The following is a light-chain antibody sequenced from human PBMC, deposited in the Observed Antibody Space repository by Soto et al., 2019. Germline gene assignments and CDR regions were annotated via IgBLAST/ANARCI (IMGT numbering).Light chain of an antibody. CDR2: LNSDGSH. J-gene: IGLJ2*01. CDR1: SGHSNYA. Sequence: QAVVTQSPSASASLGASVKLTCTLSSGHSNYAIAWHQQQSEKGPRYLMKLNSDGSHSKGDGIPDRFSGSSSGAERYLTISSLQSEDKADYYCQTWGSGIVVFGGGTKLTVL. CDR3: QTWGSGIVV. V-gene: IGLV4-69*01.